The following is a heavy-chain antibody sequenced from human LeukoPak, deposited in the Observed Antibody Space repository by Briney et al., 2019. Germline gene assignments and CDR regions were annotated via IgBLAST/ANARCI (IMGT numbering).Heavy chain of an antibody. CDR2: IYYSGNT. CDR3: VEMPTRWYFDH. V-gene: IGHV4-39*01. D-gene: IGHD5-24*01. J-gene: IGHJ4*02. CDR1: GGSISTTIYY. Sequence: SETLSLTCSVSGGSISTTIYYWGWIRQPPGKGLEWIGSIYYSGNTYYNPSLKSRVTMSVDTSKNQFSLKLSSVTAADTAVYYCVEMPTRWYFDHWGQGTLATVSS.